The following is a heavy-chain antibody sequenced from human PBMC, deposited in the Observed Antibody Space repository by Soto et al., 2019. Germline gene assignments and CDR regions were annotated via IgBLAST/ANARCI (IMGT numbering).Heavy chain of an antibody. J-gene: IGHJ4*02. CDR3: AHRVLRTVFGLVTTTAIYFDF. V-gene: IGHV2-5*02. Sequence: QITLNESGPTQVKPRQTLTLTCTFSGFSLTTSGVGVGWIRQSPGKAPEWLALIYWDDDKRYSPSLKSRLTITKDPSKNQVFLTMADLDLADTATYYCAHRVLRTVFGLVTTTAIYFDFWGQGTPVAVSS. D-gene: IGHD3-3*01. CDR2: IYWDDDK. CDR1: GFSLTTSGVG.